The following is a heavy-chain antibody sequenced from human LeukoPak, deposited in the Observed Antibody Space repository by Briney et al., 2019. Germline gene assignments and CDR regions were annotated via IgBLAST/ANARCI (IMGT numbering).Heavy chain of an antibody. Sequence: GGSLRISCAPSGFIFSDFYMSWIRQAPGKGLEWVSYISGFSHNIQYADSVKGRFTISRDNAKNSLYLQMNSLRAEDTAVYYCARDGGYSYGYPLDYWGQGTLVTVSS. CDR2: ISGFSHNI. D-gene: IGHD5-18*01. V-gene: IGHV3-11*06. CDR3: ARDGGYSYGYPLDY. CDR1: GFIFSDFY. J-gene: IGHJ4*02.